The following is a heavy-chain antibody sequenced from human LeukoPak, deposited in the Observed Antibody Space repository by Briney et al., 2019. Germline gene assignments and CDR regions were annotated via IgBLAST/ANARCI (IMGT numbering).Heavy chain of an antibody. CDR1: GGSISTYY. Sequence: SETLSLTCTVSGGSISTYYWSWIRQPPGKGLEWIGYIYYTGSTSYNPSLKSRVTMSLDASKNQFSLELNSVTPADTAVYYCAGVGSGGAWFDFWGQGTLVSVSS. CDR3: AGVGSGGAWFDF. V-gene: IGHV4-59*01. CDR2: IYYTGST. J-gene: IGHJ4*02. D-gene: IGHD6-19*01.